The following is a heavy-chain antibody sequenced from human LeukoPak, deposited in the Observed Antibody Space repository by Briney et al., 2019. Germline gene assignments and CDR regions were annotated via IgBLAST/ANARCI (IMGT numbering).Heavy chain of an antibody. CDR3: TSQTYKGSARYYSDY. J-gene: IGHJ4*02. CDR1: GFTFSSYT. V-gene: IGHV3-23*01. D-gene: IGHD1-1*01. CDR2: INPSGGAT. Sequence: PGGSLSLSCATSGFTFSSYTMTWVRQSPGKGLEWVSIINPSGGATFYADPVKGRFTVFRDNSRNTLFLQMQGLRAEDTAVYYCTSQTYKGSARYYSDYWGQGTLVTVSS.